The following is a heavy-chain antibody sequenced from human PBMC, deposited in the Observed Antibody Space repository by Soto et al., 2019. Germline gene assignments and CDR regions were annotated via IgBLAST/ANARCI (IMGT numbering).Heavy chain of an antibody. D-gene: IGHD5-18*01. CDR1: GGTFSSYT. Sequence: QVQLVQSGAEVKKPGSSVKVSCKASGGTFSSYTISWVRQAPGQGLEWMGRIIPILGIANYAQKFQGRVTITADNSTSTVYTELNSPSAYDTALYYSATQRDTAKGRVCGQGPLVT. CDR2: IIPILGIA. V-gene: IGHV1-69*02. CDR3: ATQRDTAKGRV. J-gene: IGHJ1*01.